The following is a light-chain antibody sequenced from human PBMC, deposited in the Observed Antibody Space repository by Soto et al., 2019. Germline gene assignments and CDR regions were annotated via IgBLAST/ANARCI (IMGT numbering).Light chain of an antibody. J-gene: IGLJ1*01. CDR3: NSYAGSNNFALDV. Sequence: QSALTQPPSASGSPGQSVTISCTGTSSDVGGYNYVSWYQQHPGKAPKLMIYEASKRPSGVPDRFSGSKSGNTASLTVSGLQAEDEADYYCNSYAGSNNFALDVFGTGTKVTVL. V-gene: IGLV2-8*01. CDR2: EAS. CDR1: SSDVGGYNY.